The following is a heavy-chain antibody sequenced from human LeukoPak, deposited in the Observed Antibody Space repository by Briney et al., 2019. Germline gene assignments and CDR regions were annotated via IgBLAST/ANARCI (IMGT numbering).Heavy chain of an antibody. J-gene: IGHJ3*02. V-gene: IGHV3-21*01. CDR1: GFTFSSYS. D-gene: IGHD3-10*01. Sequence: GSLRLSCAASGFTFSSYSVNWVRQAPGKGLEWVSSISSSSSYIYYADSVKGRFTISRDNAKNSLYLQMNSLRAEDTAVYYCARALQNDAFDIWGQGTMVTVSS. CDR3: ARALQNDAFDI. CDR2: ISSSSSYI.